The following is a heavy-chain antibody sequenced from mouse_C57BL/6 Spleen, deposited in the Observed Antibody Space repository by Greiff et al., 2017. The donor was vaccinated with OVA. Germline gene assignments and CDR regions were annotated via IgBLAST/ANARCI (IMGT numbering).Heavy chain of an antibody. V-gene: IGHV1-50*01. Sequence: VQLQQPGAELVKPGASVKLSCKASGYTFTSYWMQWVKQRPGQGLEWIGEIDPSDSYTNYNQKFKGKATLTVDTSSNTAYMQLSSLTSEDSAVYYCASYSNHGGFAYWGQGTLVTVSA. D-gene: IGHD2-5*01. CDR2: IDPSDSYT. J-gene: IGHJ3*01. CDR3: ASYSNHGGFAY. CDR1: GYTFTSYW.